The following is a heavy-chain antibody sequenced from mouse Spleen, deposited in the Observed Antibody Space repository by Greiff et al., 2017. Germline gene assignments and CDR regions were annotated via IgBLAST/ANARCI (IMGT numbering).Heavy chain of an antibody. D-gene: IGHD2-3*01. V-gene: IGHV1-42*01. CDR2: INPSTGGT. J-gene: IGHJ4*01. CDR1: GYSFTGYY. Sequence: EVQLQESGPELVKPGASVKISCKASGYSFTGYYMNWVKQSPEKSLEWIGEINPSTGGTTYNQKFKAKATLTVDKSSSTAYMQLKSLTSEDSAVYYCARRDGYYGYAMDYWGQGTSVTVSS. CDR3: ARRDGYYGYAMDY.